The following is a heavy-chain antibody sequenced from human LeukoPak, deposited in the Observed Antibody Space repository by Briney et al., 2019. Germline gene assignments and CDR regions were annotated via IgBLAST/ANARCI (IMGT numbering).Heavy chain of an antibody. CDR3: AREAGDIVVVPAAQHHYYYYYMDV. D-gene: IGHD2-2*01. CDR2: IYTSGST. Sequence: PSQTLSLTCTVSGGSISSGSYYWSWIRQPAGKGLEWIGRIYTSGSTNYNPSLKSRVTMSVDTSKNQFSLKLSSVTAADTAVYYCAREAGDIVVVPAAQHHYYYYYMDVWGQGTTVTVSS. CDR1: GGSISSGSYY. J-gene: IGHJ6*03. V-gene: IGHV4-61*02.